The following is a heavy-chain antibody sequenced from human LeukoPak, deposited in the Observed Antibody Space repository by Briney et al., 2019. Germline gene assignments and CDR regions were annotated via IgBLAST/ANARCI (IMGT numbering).Heavy chain of an antibody. CDR3: AREVFGVARAFDS. V-gene: IGHV4-59*01. Sequence: SETLSLTCTVSGGSINSYYWYWIRQPPGKGLEWIGYIYYTGSTNYNPSLKSRVTISVDTSKNQFSLKLRSVTAADTALYYCAREVFGVARAFDSWGQGTLVTVSS. CDR2: IYYTGST. CDR1: GGSINSYY. J-gene: IGHJ4*02. D-gene: IGHD3-3*01.